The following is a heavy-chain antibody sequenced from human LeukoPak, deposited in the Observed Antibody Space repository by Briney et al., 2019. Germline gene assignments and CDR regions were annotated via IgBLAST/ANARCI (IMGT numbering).Heavy chain of an antibody. CDR1: GYTFTSYG. D-gene: IGHD4-11*01. Sequence: ASVKVSCKASGYTFTSYGISWVRQAPGQGLEWMGWISAYNGNTNYAQKLQGRVTMTTDTSTSTAYMELRSLRSDDTAVYYCARDNPPSKYSNPLYYYYYMDVWGKGTTVTVSS. V-gene: IGHV1-18*01. CDR3: ARDNPPSKYSNPLYYYYYMDV. J-gene: IGHJ6*03. CDR2: ISAYNGNT.